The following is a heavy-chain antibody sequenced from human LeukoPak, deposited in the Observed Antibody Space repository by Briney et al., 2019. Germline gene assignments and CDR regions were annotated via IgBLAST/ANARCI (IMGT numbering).Heavy chain of an antibody. Sequence: RSGGSLRLSCAVSGFTFSSYWMSWVRQAPGKGLGWVANIKQEGSEKTYVDSVKGRFTISRDNAQNSLYLQMNSLRAEDTAVYYCARVYSSTSGKNAFDIWGQGTMVTVSS. J-gene: IGHJ3*02. CDR1: GFTFSSYW. CDR2: IKQEGSEK. CDR3: ARVYSSTSGKNAFDI. D-gene: IGHD6-6*01. V-gene: IGHV3-7*03.